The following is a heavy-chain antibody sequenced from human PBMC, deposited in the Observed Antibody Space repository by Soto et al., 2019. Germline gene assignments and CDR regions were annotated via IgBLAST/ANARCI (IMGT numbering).Heavy chain of an antibody. J-gene: IGHJ6*03. CDR3: AKLWRANVDYYYYYMDV. Sequence: EVQLLESGGGLVQPGGSLRLSCAASGFTFSSYAMSWVRQAPGKGLEWVSAISGSGGSTYYADSVKGRFTISRDNSKNTLYLQMNSLRAEDTAVYYCAKLWRANVDYYYYYMDVWGKGTTVTVSS. CDR2: ISGSGGST. CDR1: GFTFSSYA. D-gene: IGHD2-21*01. V-gene: IGHV3-23*01.